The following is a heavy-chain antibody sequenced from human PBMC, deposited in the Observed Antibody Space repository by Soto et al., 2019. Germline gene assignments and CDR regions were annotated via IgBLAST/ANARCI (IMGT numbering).Heavy chain of an antibody. CDR2: IWYDGSNK. Sequence: GGSLRLSCAASGFTFSSYGMHWVRQAPGKGLEWVAVIWYDGSNKYYADSVKGRFTISRDNSKNTLYLQMNSLRAEDTAVYYCATYGDYVYYFDYWGQGTLVTVSS. V-gene: IGHV3-33*01. CDR1: GFTFSSYG. D-gene: IGHD4-17*01. J-gene: IGHJ4*02. CDR3: ATYGDYVYYFDY.